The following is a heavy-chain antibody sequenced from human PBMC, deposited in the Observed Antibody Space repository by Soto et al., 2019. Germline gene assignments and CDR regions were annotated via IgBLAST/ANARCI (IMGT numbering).Heavy chain of an antibody. CDR1: GGSIYTYY. V-gene: IGHV4-59*01. CDR3: ARAVYSSSWVNWFDP. CDR2: ISDGGST. J-gene: IGHJ5*02. Sequence: PSETLSLTCNVSGGSIYTYYWNWIRQSPGKGLEWIGYISDGGSTNYNPPLKSRVTISVDTSKKQVSLKLSSVTAADTAVYYCARAVYSSSWVNWFDPWGQGTLVTVSS. D-gene: IGHD6-13*01.